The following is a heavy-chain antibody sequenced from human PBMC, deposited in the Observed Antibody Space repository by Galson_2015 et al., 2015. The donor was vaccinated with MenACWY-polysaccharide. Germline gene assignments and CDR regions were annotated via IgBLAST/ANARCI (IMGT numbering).Heavy chain of an antibody. CDR2: ISWNSGTI. D-gene: IGHD3-22*01. J-gene: IGHJ4*02. Sequence: SLRLSCAASGFTFQDYAMHWVRQPPGRGLEWVSGISWNSGTIDYADSVKGRFTISRDNAQNSLFLQMNSLRTEDTAFYYCAKGAGGYREYYFDSWGQGALVIVS. V-gene: IGHV3-9*01. CDR3: AKGAGGYREYYFDS. CDR1: GFTFQDYA.